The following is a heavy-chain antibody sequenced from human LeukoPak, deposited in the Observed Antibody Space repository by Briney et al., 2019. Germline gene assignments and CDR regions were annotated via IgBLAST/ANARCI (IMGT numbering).Heavy chain of an antibody. CDR1: GGSFSGYY. Sequence: KTSETLSLTCAVYGGSFSGYYWSWIRQPPGKGLEWIGEINHSGSTNYNPSLKSRVTISVDTSKNQFSLKLSSLTAADTAVYYCARGRISRTGTRHYYNYMDVWGKGTTVTVSS. CDR3: ARGRISRTGTRHYYNYMDV. D-gene: IGHD1-1*01. CDR2: INHSGST. J-gene: IGHJ6*03. V-gene: IGHV4-34*01.